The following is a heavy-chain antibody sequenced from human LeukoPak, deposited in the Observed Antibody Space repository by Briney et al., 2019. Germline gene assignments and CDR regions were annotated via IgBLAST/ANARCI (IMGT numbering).Heavy chain of an antibody. D-gene: IGHD1-26*01. CDR2: IYPGDSDT. Sequence: GESLKISCKGSGYTFSSNWIGWVRQMPGKGLEWMGIIYPGDSDTRYNPSFQGQVTISADKSSSTAYLQWSSLKASDTAMYYCARHRVGIYSRNHAFDIWGQGTMVTVSS. CDR3: ARHRVGIYSRNHAFDI. J-gene: IGHJ3*02. V-gene: IGHV5-51*01. CDR1: GYTFSSNW.